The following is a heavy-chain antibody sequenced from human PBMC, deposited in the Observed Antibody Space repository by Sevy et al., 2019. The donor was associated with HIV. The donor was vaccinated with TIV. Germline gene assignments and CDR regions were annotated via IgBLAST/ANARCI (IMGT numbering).Heavy chain of an antibody. D-gene: IGHD3-22*01. Sequence: GGSLRLSCAASGFTFSSYSMNWVRQAPGKGLEWVSSISSSSSYIYYADSVKGRFTISRDNAKNSLYLQMNSLRAEDTAVSYCARVYYYDSSGSQLQFDYWGQGTLVTVSS. CDR2: ISSSSSYI. CDR1: GFTFSSYS. V-gene: IGHV3-21*01. CDR3: ARVYYYDSSGSQLQFDY. J-gene: IGHJ4*02.